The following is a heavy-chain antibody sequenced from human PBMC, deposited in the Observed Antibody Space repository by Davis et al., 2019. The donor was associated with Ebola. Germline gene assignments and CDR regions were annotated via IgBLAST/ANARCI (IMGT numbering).Heavy chain of an antibody. CDR1: GFTFRDYY. CDR3: ARDRLATRDYGMDV. D-gene: IGHD6-6*01. CDR2: ISTGSLTT. J-gene: IGHJ6*02. Sequence: GESLKISCAASGFTFRDYYISWIRQASGKGLEWVSYISTGSLTTSYANSVKGRFTNSRDNVKNLVYLQMHSLKVEDTAVYYCARDRLATRDYGMDVWGQGTTVTVSS. V-gene: IGHV3-11*01.